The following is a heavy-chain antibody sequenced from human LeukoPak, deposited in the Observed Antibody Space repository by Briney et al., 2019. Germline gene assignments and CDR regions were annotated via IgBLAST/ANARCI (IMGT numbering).Heavy chain of an antibody. CDR1: GGSFSGYY. J-gene: IGHJ3*01. D-gene: IGHD3-3*01. CDR2: INHSGGT. V-gene: IGHV4-34*01. Sequence: PSETLSLTCAVYGGSFSGYYWSWIRQPPGKGLEWVGEINHSGGTNYNPSLKSRVTISVDTSKNQFSLKLSSVTAADTAVYYCARRRFLEWLSFWGQGTMVTVSS. CDR3: ARRRFLEWLSF.